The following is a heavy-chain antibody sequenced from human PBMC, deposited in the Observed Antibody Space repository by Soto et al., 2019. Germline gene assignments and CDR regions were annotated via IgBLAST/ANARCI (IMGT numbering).Heavy chain of an antibody. V-gene: IGHV1-18*01. J-gene: IGHJ6*02. Sequence: QVQLVQSGAEVKKPGASVKVSCKASGYTFKSYGISWVRQAPGQGLEWMGWISAYNGNTNYAEKFQGRVTMTTDTSASTAYMELRSLRSDDTAVYYCAREYDYSNLKYYYGMDVWGQGTTVTVSS. CDR2: ISAYNGNT. D-gene: IGHD4-4*01. CDR1: GYTFKSYG. CDR3: AREYDYSNLKYYYGMDV.